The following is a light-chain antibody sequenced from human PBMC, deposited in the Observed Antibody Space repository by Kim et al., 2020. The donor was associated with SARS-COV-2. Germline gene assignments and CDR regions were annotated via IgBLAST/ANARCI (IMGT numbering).Light chain of an antibody. CDR2: DDS. CDR3: QVWDSSSDHNV. Sequence: PGKTARITCGGNNDGSKSVHWYQQKPGQAPVLVIYDDSGRPSGIPERFSGSNSGNTATLTISRVEAGDEADYYCQVWDSSSDHNVFGSGTKVTVL. V-gene: IGLV3-21*03. CDR1: NDGSKS. J-gene: IGLJ6*01.